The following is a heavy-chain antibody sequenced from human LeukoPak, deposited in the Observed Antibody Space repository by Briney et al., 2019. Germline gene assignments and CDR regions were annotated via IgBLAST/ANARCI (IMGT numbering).Heavy chain of an antibody. Sequence: PSETLSLTCTVSGGSISSYYWSWIRQPPGKGLEWIGYIYYSGSTNYNPSLKSRVTISVDMSKNLLSLKLSSVTAADTAVYYCARGGYSYDPPPGDPFDHWGQGTLVTVSS. V-gene: IGHV4-59*01. J-gene: IGHJ4*02. CDR2: IYYSGST. CDR3: ARGGYSYDPPPGDPFDH. CDR1: GGSISSYY. D-gene: IGHD5-18*01.